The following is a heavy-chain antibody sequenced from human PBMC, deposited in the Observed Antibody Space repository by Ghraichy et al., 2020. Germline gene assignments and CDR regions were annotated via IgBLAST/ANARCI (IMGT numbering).Heavy chain of an antibody. Sequence: SETLSLTCTVSGGSISSYYWSWIRQPPGKGLEWIGYIYTSGSTNYNPSLKSRVTISVDTSKNQFSLKLSSVTAADTAVYYCARRPVLYNWFDPWGQGTLVTVSS. CDR3: ARRPVLYNWFDP. J-gene: IGHJ5*02. CDR2: IYTSGST. CDR1: GGSISSYY. V-gene: IGHV4-4*09.